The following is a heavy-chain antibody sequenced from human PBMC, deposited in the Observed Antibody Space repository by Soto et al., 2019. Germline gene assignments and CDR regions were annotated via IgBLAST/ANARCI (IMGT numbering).Heavy chain of an antibody. CDR1: GFTFSSYA. CDR2: ISGSGGST. V-gene: IGHV3-23*01. D-gene: IGHD6-13*01. CDR3: ARFGVGQLYDY. Sequence: PGGSLRLSCAASGFTFSSYAMSWVRQAPGKGLEWVSAISGSGGSTYYADSVKGRFTISRENAKNSLYLQMNSLRAGDTAVYYCARFGVGQLYDYWGQGTLVTVSS. J-gene: IGHJ4*02.